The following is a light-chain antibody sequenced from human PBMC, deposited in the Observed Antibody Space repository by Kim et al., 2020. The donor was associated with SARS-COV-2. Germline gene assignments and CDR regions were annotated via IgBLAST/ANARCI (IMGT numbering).Light chain of an antibody. CDR3: QQYNSYWT. V-gene: IGKV1-5*03. CDR2: RAS. J-gene: IGKJ1*01. CDR1: QSISSL. Sequence: SATVGDRVTITCQASQSISSLLAWYQQKPGKAPKLLSYRASSLESGVPSRFSGSGSGTEFNLTSNSLQPDDFATYYSQQYNSYWTFGQGTKVDIK.